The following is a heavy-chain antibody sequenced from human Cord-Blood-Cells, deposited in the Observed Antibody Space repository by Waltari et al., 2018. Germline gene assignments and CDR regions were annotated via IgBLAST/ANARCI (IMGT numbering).Heavy chain of an antibody. CDR3: ARHSLNEYASPFDY. D-gene: IGHD1-1*01. V-gene: IGHV4-34*01. CDR2: INHSGST. CDR1: GGSFSGSY. J-gene: IGHJ4*02. Sequence: QVQLQQWGAGLLKPSETLSLTCAVSGGSFSGSYWSWIRQPPGKGLEWIGEINHSGSTNYNPSLKSRVTISVDTSKNQFSLKLSSVTAADTAVYYCARHSLNEYASPFDYWGQGTLVTVSS.